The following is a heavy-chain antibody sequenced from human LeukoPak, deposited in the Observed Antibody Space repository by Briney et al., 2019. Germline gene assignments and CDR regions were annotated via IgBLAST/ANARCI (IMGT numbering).Heavy chain of an antibody. J-gene: IGHJ4*02. CDR3: ARDDYGDYLW. CDR1: GFTFSTYW. D-gene: IGHD4-17*01. Sequence: GGSLRLSCAASGFTFSTYWMHWVRQVPGKGLVWVSRINSDGSTTSYADSVKGRFTISRDNAKSTLYLQMNSLSAEDTAVYYCARDDYGDYLWWGQGTLVTVSS. V-gene: IGHV3-74*01. CDR2: INSDGSTT.